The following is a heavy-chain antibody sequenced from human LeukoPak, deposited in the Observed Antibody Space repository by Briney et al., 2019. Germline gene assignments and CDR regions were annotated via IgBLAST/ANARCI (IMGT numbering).Heavy chain of an antibody. D-gene: IGHD3-10*01. J-gene: IGHJ6*02. CDR1: GFTFSNYA. CDR3: AKVPYSDYGSGRPPFMDV. CDR2: TSDSGGST. V-gene: IGHV3-23*01. Sequence: PGGSLRLSCAASGFTFSNYAMSWVRQAPGKGLEWVSTTSDSGGSTYYADSVKGRFTISRDNSKNTLYLQMNSLRAEDTAIHYCAKVPYSDYGSGRPPFMDVWGRGTTVAVSS.